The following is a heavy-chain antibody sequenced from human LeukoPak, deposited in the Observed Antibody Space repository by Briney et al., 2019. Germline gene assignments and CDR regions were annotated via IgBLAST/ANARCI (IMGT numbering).Heavy chain of an antibody. V-gene: IGHV3-48*03. D-gene: IGHD4-17*01. J-gene: IGHJ4*02. CDR1: GFTFSSYE. CDR3: ARDGGQDYGDYEGLDY. CDR2: ISSSGSTI. Sequence: GGSLRLSCAASGFTFSSYEMNWVRQAPGKGLEWVSYISSSGSTIYYTDSVKGRFTISRDNAKNSLYLQMNSLRAEDTAVYYCARDGGQDYGDYEGLDYWGQGTLVTVSS.